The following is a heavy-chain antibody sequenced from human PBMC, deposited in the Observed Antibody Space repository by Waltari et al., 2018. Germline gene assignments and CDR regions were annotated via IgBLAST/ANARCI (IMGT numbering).Heavy chain of an antibody. V-gene: IGHV3-7*03. D-gene: IGHD7-27*01. CDR3: ARDFNWGWDF. CDR2: IKPDGSQQ. Sequence: EVQMVDSGGGLVQPGGSTRPPRAASAFTFISNWMSWVRQAPGRGLEWLANIKPDGSQQYYVDSVRGRFSISRDNAKNSLYLQLNSLRAEDTAIYYCARDFNWGWDFWGQGTLVTVSS. CDR1: AFTFISNW. J-gene: IGHJ4*02.